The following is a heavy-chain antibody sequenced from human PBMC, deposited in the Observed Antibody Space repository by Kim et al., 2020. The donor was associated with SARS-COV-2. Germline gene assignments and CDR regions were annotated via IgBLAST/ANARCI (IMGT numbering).Heavy chain of an antibody. D-gene: IGHD2-15*01. V-gene: IGHV3-23*01. Sequence: GKGRFTISSDNSKNTLYLQMNILRAEDTAVYYCAKDLYGGTNYYYGMDVWGQGTTVTVSS. CDR3: AKDLYGGTNYYYGMDV. J-gene: IGHJ6*02.